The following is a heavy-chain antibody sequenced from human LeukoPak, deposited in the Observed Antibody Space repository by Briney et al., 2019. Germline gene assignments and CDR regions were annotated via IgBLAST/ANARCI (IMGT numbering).Heavy chain of an antibody. CDR3: ARARFVLRYFDWLADSQTNDYYFDH. D-gene: IGHD3-9*01. CDR1: GGTFSSYA. V-gene: IGHV1-69*06. CDR2: IIPIFGTA. J-gene: IGHJ4*02. Sequence: ASVKVSCKASGGTFSSYAISWVRQAPGQGLEWMGGIIPIFGTANYAQRFQGRVTITADKSTSTAYMELSSLRSEDTAVYYCARARFVLRYFDWLADSQTNDYYFDHWGQGTLVTVPS.